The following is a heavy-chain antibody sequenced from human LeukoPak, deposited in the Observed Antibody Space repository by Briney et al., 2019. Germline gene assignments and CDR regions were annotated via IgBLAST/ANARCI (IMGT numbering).Heavy chain of an antibody. CDR3: ARDEIGSGSYDDAFDI. J-gene: IGHJ3*02. Sequence: ASVKVSCKASGYTFTSYYMHWVRQAPGQGLEWMGIINPSGGSTSYAQKFQGRVTMTRDTSTSTVYMELSSLRSEDTAVYYCARDEIGSGSYDDAFDIWGQGTMVTVSS. D-gene: IGHD3-10*01. CDR2: INPSGGST. V-gene: IGHV1-46*01. CDR1: GYTFTSYY.